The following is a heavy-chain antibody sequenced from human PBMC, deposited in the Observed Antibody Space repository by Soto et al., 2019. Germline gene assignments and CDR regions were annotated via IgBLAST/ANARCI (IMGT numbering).Heavy chain of an antibody. Sequence: QVQLQQWGAGLLKPSETLSLTCVVSGGSLSDYCWSWIRQPPGMALEWIGEINHLGSINYNPSLKSRVTMSVDTSKNQFSLTLNSVTAADTATYYCARGGISHWAYFYYMDVWDRGTTVTVSS. CDR1: GGSLSDYC. J-gene: IGHJ6*03. D-gene: IGHD2-21*01. CDR2: INHLGSI. V-gene: IGHV4-34*01. CDR3: ARGGISHWAYFYYMDV.